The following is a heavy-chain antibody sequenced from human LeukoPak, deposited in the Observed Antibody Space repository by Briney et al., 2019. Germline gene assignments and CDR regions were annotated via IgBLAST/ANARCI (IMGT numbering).Heavy chain of an antibody. CDR3: ARRPRYSGSYYSRQDAFDI. Sequence: GESLKISCKGSGYSFTSYWIGWVRQMPGKGLEWMGIIYPGDSDTRYSPSFQGQVTISADKSISTAYLQWSSLKASDTAMYYCARRPRYSGSYYSRQDAFDIWGQGTMVTVSS. CDR1: GYSFTSYW. D-gene: IGHD1-26*01. V-gene: IGHV5-51*01. J-gene: IGHJ3*02. CDR2: IYPGDSDT.